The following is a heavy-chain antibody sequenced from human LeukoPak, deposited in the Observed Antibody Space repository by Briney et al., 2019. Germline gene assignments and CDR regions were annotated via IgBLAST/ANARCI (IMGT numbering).Heavy chain of an antibody. Sequence: SETLSLTCTVSGDSITSYYWSWIRQSAEKGLEWIGRIYTTGTTNYNPSLKGRVTMSIDSSKNQFSLILTSVTAADTAVYYCARVALITIHENDAFDIWGQGTVVTVSS. CDR3: ARVALITIHENDAFDI. CDR1: GDSITSYY. CDR2: IYTTGTT. V-gene: IGHV4-4*07. J-gene: IGHJ3*02. D-gene: IGHD3-3*01.